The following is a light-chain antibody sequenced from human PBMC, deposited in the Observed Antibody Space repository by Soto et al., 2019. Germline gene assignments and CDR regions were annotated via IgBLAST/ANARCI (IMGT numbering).Light chain of an antibody. Sequence: QSVLTQPPSVSGAPGQRVTISCTGSSSDIGAGYDVHWYQQLPGTAPKLLISSTSNRPSGVPDRFSASKSGTSASLAITGLQAEDEADYYCQAYDSSLSAYVFGTGTKRTVL. J-gene: IGLJ1*01. CDR2: STS. CDR3: QAYDSSLSAYV. V-gene: IGLV1-40*01. CDR1: SSDIGAGYD.